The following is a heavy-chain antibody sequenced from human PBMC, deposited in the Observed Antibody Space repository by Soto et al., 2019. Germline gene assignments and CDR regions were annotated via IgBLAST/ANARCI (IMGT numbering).Heavy chain of an antibody. CDR1: GGSISSSSYY. D-gene: IGHD6-6*01. CDR2: IYYSGST. J-gene: IGHJ3*02. Sequence: SETLSLTCTVSGGSISSSSYYWGWIRQPPGKGLEWIGSIYYSGSTSYNPSLKSRVTISVDTSKNQFSLKLSSVTAADTAVYYCARLQKQLVHAFDIWGQGTMVTVSS. V-gene: IGHV4-39*01. CDR3: ARLQKQLVHAFDI.